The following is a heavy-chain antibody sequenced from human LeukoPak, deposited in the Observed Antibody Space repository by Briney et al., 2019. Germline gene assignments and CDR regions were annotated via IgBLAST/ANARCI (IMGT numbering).Heavy chain of an antibody. V-gene: IGHV3-30-3*01. CDR1: GFTFSSYA. D-gene: IGHD3-16*01. Sequence: QPGGSLRLSCAASGFTFSSYAMHWVRQAPGKGLEWVAVISYDGSDKYYADSVKGRFTISRDNSKNTLYLQMNSLRAEDTALYYCARDRNDRLLGLGEPLDYWGQGTLVTVSS. CDR2: ISYDGSDK. CDR3: ARDRNDRLLGLGEPLDY. J-gene: IGHJ4*02.